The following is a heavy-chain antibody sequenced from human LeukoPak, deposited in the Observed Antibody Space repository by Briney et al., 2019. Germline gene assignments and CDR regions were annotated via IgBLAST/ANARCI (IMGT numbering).Heavy chain of an antibody. J-gene: IGHJ6*02. CDR2: IYYSGST. CDR3: ARDSPPHGYSGSYSVYYYGMDV. V-gene: IGHV4-61*01. CDR1: GGSVSSGSYY. D-gene: IGHD1-26*01. Sequence: SETLSLTCTVSGGSVSSGSYYWSWIRQPPGKGLEWIGYIYYSGSTNYNPSLKSRVTISVDTSKNQFSLKLSSVTAADTAVYYCARDSPPHGYSGSYSVYYYGMDVWGQGTTVTVSS.